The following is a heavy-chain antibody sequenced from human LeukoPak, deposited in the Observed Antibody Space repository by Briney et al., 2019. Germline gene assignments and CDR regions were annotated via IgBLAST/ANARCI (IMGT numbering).Heavy chain of an antibody. Sequence: GGSLRLSCAASGFTVSSNYMSWVRQAPGEGLEWVSLIYSGGSTYYADSVKGRFTISRDNSKNTLYLQMNSLRAEDTAVYYCARHGRYDSSGYYYAYGLDVWGQGTTVTVSS. J-gene: IGHJ6*02. CDR1: GFTVSSNY. V-gene: IGHV3-53*01. CDR3: ARHGRYDSSGYYYAYGLDV. D-gene: IGHD3-22*01. CDR2: IYSGGST.